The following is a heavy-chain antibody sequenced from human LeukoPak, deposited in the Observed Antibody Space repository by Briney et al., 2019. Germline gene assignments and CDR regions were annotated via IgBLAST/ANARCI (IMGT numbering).Heavy chain of an antibody. CDR2: TYYRSKWYN. Sequence: SQALSLTCGISGDSVSNNSAAWNWIRQFPSRGLEWLGRTYYRSKWYNDYAVSVKSRITINPDTSKNQFSLQLNSMTPEDTAVYYCARDRGDYFDYWGQGTLVTVSS. CDR1: GDSVSNNSAA. V-gene: IGHV6-1*01. J-gene: IGHJ4*02. D-gene: IGHD3-16*01. CDR3: ARDRGDYFDY.